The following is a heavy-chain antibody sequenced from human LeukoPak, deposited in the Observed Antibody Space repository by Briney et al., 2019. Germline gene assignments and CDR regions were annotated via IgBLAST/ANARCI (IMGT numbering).Heavy chain of an antibody. CDR1: GFTISNYW. J-gene: IGHJ5*02. CDR3: APQQTYSPYNWFDP. V-gene: IGHV3-74*03. Sequence: NPGESLRLSCVGSGFTISNYWMHWVRQAPGTGLVWVSRIHPDGSITTYADSVKGRFTISRDNAKNTLYLQMNSLRAEDTAVYYCAPQQTYSPYNWFDPWGQGTLVTVSS. CDR2: IHPDGSIT. D-gene: IGHD5-12*01.